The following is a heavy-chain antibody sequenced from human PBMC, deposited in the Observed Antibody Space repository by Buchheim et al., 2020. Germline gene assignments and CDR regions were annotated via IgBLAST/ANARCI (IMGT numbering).Heavy chain of an antibody. CDR3: ASSVVPAAFGGDCGMDV. CDR2: ISSSSSYI. Sequence: EVQLVESGGGLVKPGGSLRLSCAASGFTFSSYSMNWVRQAPGKGLEWVSSISSSSSYIYYADSVKGRFTISRDNAKNSLYLQMNSLRAEDTAVYYCASSVVPAAFGGDCGMDVWGQGTT. CDR1: GFTFSSYS. D-gene: IGHD2-2*01. J-gene: IGHJ6*02. V-gene: IGHV3-21*01.